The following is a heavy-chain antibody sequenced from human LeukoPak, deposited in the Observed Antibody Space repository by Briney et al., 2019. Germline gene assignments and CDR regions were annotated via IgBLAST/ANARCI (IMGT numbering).Heavy chain of an antibody. CDR3: ARRATTERGHSYGLDY. CDR1: GFTFSSYH. CDR2: IGTSNSYI. Sequence: GSLRLSCEVSGFTFSSYHMNWVRQAPGKGLEWVASIGTSNSYIYYADSMTGRLTISRDNAKNSLYLQMNSLRAEDTAIYYCARRATTERGHSYGLDYWGQGTLVTVSS. V-gene: IGHV3-21*01. J-gene: IGHJ4*02. D-gene: IGHD5-18*01.